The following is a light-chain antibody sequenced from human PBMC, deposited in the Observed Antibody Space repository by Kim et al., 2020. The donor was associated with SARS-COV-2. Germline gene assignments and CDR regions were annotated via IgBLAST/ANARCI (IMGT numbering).Light chain of an antibody. Sequence: PIQSVAISCSGTRGDFGIYQYVSWYQQHPGKSPKLIIYEVTKRPSGVPDRFSGSMSGNTASLTVSGLQAEDEADYYCASHGGYDYVFGTGTKVTVL. V-gene: IGLV2-8*01. CDR1: RGDFGIYQY. CDR2: EVT. J-gene: IGLJ1*01. CDR3: ASHGGYDYV.